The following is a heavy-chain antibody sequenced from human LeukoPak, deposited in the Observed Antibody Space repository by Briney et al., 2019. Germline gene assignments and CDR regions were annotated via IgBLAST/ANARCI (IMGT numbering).Heavy chain of an antibody. J-gene: IGHJ3*01. CDR2: IHYSGST. V-gene: IGHV4-59*01. D-gene: IGHD6-6*01. CDR1: GGSISSYY. CDR3: AREYSSSSGRRAFDF. Sequence: SETLSLTCTVSGGSISSYYWSWIRQPPGKGLEWIGYIHYSGSTNYNPSLKSRVTISIDTSKNQFSLKLSSVTAADTAVYYCAREYSSSSGRRAFDFWGQGTMVTVSS.